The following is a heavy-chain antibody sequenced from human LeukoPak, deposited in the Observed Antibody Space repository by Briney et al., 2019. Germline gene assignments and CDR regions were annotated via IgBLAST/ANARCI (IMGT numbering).Heavy chain of an antibody. CDR3: ARGPVGAFDY. D-gene: IGHD1-26*01. CDR2: IYYSGST. V-gene: IGHV4-59*01. CDR1: GGSISSYY. J-gene: IGHJ4*02. Sequence: SETLSLTCTVSGGSISSYYWSWIRQPPGKGLEWIGYIYYSGSTNYYPSLKSRVTISVDTSKNQFSLKLSSATAADTAVYYCARGPVGAFDYWGQGTLVTVSS.